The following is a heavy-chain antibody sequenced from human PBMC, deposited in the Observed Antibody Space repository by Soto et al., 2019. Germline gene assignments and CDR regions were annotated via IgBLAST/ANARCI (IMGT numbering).Heavy chain of an antibody. D-gene: IGHD2-8*01. CDR1: GFSFFSYA. Sequence: EVQLLESGGHVVQPGESLRLSCTGSGFSFFSYAMSWVRQAPGKGLEWVSTISGSGGHTYYADSVKGRFVVPRSNDKNTGYLHMSSSAGEDTAVYFCAKIEMGRFAHWGQGTPVTVSP. J-gene: IGHJ5*02. CDR2: ISGSGGHT. CDR3: AKIEMGRFAH. V-gene: IGHV3-23*01.